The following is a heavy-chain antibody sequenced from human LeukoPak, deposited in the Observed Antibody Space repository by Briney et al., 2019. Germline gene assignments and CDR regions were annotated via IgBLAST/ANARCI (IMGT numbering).Heavy chain of an antibody. V-gene: IGHV3-23*01. CDR1: GFAFSTYA. CDR2: ISGNGRTT. CDR3: VKPLCSTTTCYRYFDY. Sequence: GGSLRLSCAASGFAFSTYAMSWVRQSPGKGLEWVAVISGNGRTTYHIDSVKGRFTISRDNSRNILYLQMNALRVEDTAVYYCVKPLCSTTTCYRYFDYWRQGIPVAVSS. D-gene: IGHD2-2*01. J-gene: IGHJ4*02.